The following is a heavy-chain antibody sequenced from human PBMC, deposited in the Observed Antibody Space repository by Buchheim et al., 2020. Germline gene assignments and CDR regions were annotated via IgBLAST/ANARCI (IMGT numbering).Heavy chain of an antibody. CDR3: ARVNTAIVEFFYDF. CDR2: IWSDGSNQ. Sequence: QVQLVESGGGVVQPGRSLRLSCAVSGFSFSDYGMHWVRQAPGKGLEWVAVIWSDGSNQHYADSVKGRFTISRDNSKNTLYLQMNSLRAEETAVYYCARVNTAIVEFFYDFWGQGT. CDR1: GFSFSDYG. V-gene: IGHV3-33*01. D-gene: IGHD5-18*01. J-gene: IGHJ3*01.